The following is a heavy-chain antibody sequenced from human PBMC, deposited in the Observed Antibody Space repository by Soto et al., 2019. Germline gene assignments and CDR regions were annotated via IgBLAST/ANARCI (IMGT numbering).Heavy chain of an antibody. CDR3: ARASIAAAGIHY. V-gene: IGHV4-34*01. CDR1: GGSFSGYY. CDR2: INHSGST. J-gene: IGHJ4*02. Sequence: PSETLSLTCAVYGGSFSGYYWSWIRQPPGKGLEWIGEINHSGSTNYNPSLKSRVTISVDTSKNQFSLKLSSVTAADTAVYYCARASIAAAGIHYWGQGTLVTVS. D-gene: IGHD6-13*01.